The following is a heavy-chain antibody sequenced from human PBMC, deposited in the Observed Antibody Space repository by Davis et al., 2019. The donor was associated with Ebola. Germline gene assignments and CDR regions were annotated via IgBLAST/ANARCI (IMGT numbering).Heavy chain of an antibody. V-gene: IGHV3-66*01. D-gene: IGHD3-16*01. CDR1: GFTASSTY. CDR3: AREPSLGVFDY. CDR2: IHSDGST. J-gene: IGHJ4*02. Sequence: GGSLRLSCAASGFTASSTYMSWVRQAPGKGLEWVSVIHSDGSTFYADPVKGRFTISRDNSRNTLYLQMNSLRVEDTSVYYCAREPSLGVFDYWGQGTLVTVSS.